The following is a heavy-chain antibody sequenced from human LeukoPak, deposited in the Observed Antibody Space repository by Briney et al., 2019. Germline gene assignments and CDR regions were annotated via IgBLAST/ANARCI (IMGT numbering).Heavy chain of an antibody. V-gene: IGHV3-23*01. J-gene: IGHJ5*01. CDR1: GFTFNNYA. D-gene: IGHD2-2*01. CDR3: AKEPREYCSSTSCPNWFDS. CDR2: ISASGDTT. Sequence: GVSLRLSCAASGFTFNNYAMSWVRQAPGKGLEWVSAISASGDTTYYADSVKGRFTISRDNSENTLFLQMNSLRAEDTAVYYCAKEPREYCSSTSCPNWFDSWGQGTLVTVSS.